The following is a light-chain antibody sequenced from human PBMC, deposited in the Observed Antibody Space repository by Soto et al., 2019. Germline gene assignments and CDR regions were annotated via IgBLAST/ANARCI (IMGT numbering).Light chain of an antibody. J-gene: IGKJ4*01. Sequence: EIVLTQSPGTLSLSPGERATLSCRASQSVSSYLAWYQQKPGQAPRLLIYGTSTRATGVPAMFSGSGSGTEFTLTISNLQSEDFAVYYCQQYNDWPPLTFGGGTKVDIK. CDR3: QQYNDWPPLT. CDR1: QSVSSY. CDR2: GTS. V-gene: IGKV3-15*01.